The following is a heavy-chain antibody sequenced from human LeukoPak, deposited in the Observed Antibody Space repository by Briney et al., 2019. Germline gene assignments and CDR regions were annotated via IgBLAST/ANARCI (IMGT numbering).Heavy chain of an antibody. V-gene: IGHV3-7*01. J-gene: IGHJ4*02. Sequence: PGGSLGLSCEASGFPLSTYWMNWVRQVPGKGLDWVANINPDGSGKSYVDSVKGRFTIARDNADNSLSLQMNSLRAEDTAVYYCASWGAGGNSWGQGTLVTVSS. CDR3: ASWGAGGNS. D-gene: IGHD3-16*01. CDR1: GFPLSTYW. CDR2: INPDGSGK.